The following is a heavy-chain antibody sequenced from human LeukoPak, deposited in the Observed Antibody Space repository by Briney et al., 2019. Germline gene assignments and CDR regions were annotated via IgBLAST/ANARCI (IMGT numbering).Heavy chain of an antibody. CDR2: ISSSSSYI. CDR3: ARDGSTVTNYYFDY. Sequence: PGGSLRLSCAASGFTFSSYSMNWVRQAPGKGLEWVSSISSSSSYIYYADSVKGRFTISRDNAKNSLYLQMNSLRAEDTAVYYRARDGSTVTNYYFDYWGQGTLVTVSS. J-gene: IGHJ4*02. V-gene: IGHV3-21*01. D-gene: IGHD4-17*01. CDR1: GFTFSSYS.